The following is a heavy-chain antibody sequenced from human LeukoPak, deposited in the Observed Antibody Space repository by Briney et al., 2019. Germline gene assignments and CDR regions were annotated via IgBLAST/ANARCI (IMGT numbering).Heavy chain of an antibody. CDR1: GFTFSSYL. V-gene: IGHV3-7*05. CDR3: ARDNPQGYFDY. CDR2: IKQDGSDK. D-gene: IGHD1-14*01. J-gene: IGHJ4*02. Sequence: GGSLRLSCAASGFTFSSYLMSWVRQAPGKGLEWVANIKQDGSDKYYVDSVKGQFTISRDNAKNSLYLQMNSLRAEDTAVYYCARDNPQGYFDYWGQGTLVTVSS.